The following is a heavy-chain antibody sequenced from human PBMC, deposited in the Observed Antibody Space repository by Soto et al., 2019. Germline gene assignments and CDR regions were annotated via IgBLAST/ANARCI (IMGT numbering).Heavy chain of an antibody. CDR1: GYTFTSYA. J-gene: IGHJ6*02. Sequence: QVQLVQSGAEVKKPGASVKVSCKASGYTFTSYAMHWVRQAPGQRLEWMGGINAGNGNTKYSQKFQGRVTITRDTSASTAYMELSSLRSEDTAVYYCARVGSLGYCSSTSCPPSGMDVWGQGTTVTVSS. V-gene: IGHV1-3*01. CDR2: INAGNGNT. D-gene: IGHD2-2*01. CDR3: ARVGSLGYCSSTSCPPSGMDV.